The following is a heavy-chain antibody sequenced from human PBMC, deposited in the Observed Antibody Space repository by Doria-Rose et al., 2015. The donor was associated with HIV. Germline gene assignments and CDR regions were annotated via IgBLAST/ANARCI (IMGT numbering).Heavy chain of an antibody. V-gene: IGHV2-26*01. J-gene: IGHJ4*02. CDR2: IFSDDER. D-gene: IGHD6-13*01. Sequence: SGPVLVKPTEALTLTCTVSGVSLSSPGMGVSWIRQPPGKALEWLANIFSDDERSYKTSLKSRLTISTGTSKSQVVHTMTDMDPVDTATYYCARIKSSRWYHKYYFDFWGQGTLVIASA. CDR1: GVSLSSPGMG. CDR3: ARIKSSRWYHKYYFDF.